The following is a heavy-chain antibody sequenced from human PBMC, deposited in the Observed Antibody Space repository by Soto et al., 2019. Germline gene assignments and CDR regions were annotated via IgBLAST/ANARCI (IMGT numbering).Heavy chain of an antibody. J-gene: IGHJ5*01. Sequence: SEALSVTCTVSGGSVSRGGANWSCIRQAPGKGLGLIGYKYYGVIPNYNPSLKSRVNISVNKSKNQFSMNLSSVTAAYTDVYYCASAPHYYDSSGYDGWSPPPGVNWFEPWEQGPTVTASS. D-gene: IGHD3-22*01. V-gene: IGHV4-61*08. CDR2: KYYGVIP. CDR1: GGSVSRGGAN. CDR3: ASAPHYYDSSGYDGWSPPPGVNWFEP.